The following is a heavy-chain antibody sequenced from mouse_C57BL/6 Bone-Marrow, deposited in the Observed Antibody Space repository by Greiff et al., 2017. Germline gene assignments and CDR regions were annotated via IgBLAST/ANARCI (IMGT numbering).Heavy chain of an antibody. J-gene: IGHJ3*01. CDR2: SRNKANDYTT. CDR3: ARDAGDGNRFAY. CDR1: GFTFSDFY. Sequence: EVNVVESGGGLVQSGRSLRLSCATSGFTFSDFYMEWVRQAPGKGLEWIAASRNKANDYTTEYSASVKGRFIVSRDTSQSILYLQMNALRAEDTAIYYCARDAGDGNRFAYWGQGTLVTVSA. D-gene: IGHD2-1*01. V-gene: IGHV7-1*01.